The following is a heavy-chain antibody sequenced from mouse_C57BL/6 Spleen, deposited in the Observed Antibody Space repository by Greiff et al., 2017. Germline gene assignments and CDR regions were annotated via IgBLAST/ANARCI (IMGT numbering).Heavy chain of an antibody. D-gene: IGHD2-2*01. J-gene: IGHJ3*01. Sequence: EVKLQESGPGLVKPSQSLSLTCSVTGYSITSGYYWNWIRQFPGNKLEWMGYISYDGSNNYNPSLKNRISITRDTSKNQFFLKLNSLTTEDTATYYCAREGDGNDVGWFAYWGQGTLVTVSA. CDR3: AREGDGNDVGWFAY. V-gene: IGHV3-6*01. CDR2: ISYDGSN. CDR1: GYSITSGYY.